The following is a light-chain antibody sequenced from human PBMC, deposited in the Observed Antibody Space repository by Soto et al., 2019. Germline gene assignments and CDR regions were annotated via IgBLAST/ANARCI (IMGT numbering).Light chain of an antibody. Sequence: DIQLTQSPSFLSPSIGESVTITCRASQVISTSLAWYQVKPGKAPKLLIYKASTLKSGVPSWFSGSGSGTEFTLTISSLQPDDFATYYCQHYNSYSEAFGQGTKVDIK. V-gene: IGKV1-5*03. CDR3: QHYNSYSEA. CDR1: QVISTS. J-gene: IGKJ1*01. CDR2: KAS.